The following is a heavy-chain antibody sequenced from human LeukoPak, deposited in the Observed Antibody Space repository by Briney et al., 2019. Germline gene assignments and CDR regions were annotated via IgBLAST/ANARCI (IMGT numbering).Heavy chain of an antibody. D-gene: IGHD6-13*01. Sequence: GGSLRLSCAASGFTFSSYAMHWVRQAPGKGLEWVAVISYDGSNKYYADSVKGRFTISRDNSKNTLYLQMNSLRAEDTAVYYCAIDPNGYSRTFDPWGQGTLVTVSS. CDR3: AIDPNGYSRTFDP. CDR2: ISYDGSNK. V-gene: IGHV3-30*04. CDR1: GFTFSSYA. J-gene: IGHJ5*02.